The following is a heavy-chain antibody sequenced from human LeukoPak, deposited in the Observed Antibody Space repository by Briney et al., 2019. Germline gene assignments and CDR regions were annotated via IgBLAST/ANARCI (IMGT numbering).Heavy chain of an antibody. CDR1: GYTFTSYD. CDR3: ASPSDVDTAMVGYYYGMDV. J-gene: IGHJ6*02. V-gene: IGHV1-8*03. D-gene: IGHD5-18*01. CDR2: MNPNSGNT. Sequence: ASVKVSCKASGYTFTSYDINWVRQATGQGLEWMGWMNPNSGNTGYAQKFQGRVTITRNTSISTAYMELRSLRSDDTAVYYCASPSDVDTAMVGYYYGMDVWGQGTTVTVSS.